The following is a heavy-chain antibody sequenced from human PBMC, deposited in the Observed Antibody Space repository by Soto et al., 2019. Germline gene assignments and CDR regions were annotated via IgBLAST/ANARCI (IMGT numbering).Heavy chain of an antibody. Sequence: EVQLVESGGGLVQPGRSLRLSCAASGFTFDDYAMHWVRQAPGKGLEWVSGISWNSGSIGYADSVQGRFAISRDNAKNSLYRQMNGLRAEDTALYYCAKDCRQYSSSSLAFDISGQGTMVTVSS. CDR3: AKDCRQYSSSSLAFDI. CDR1: GFTFDDYA. CDR2: ISWNSGSI. V-gene: IGHV3-9*01. J-gene: IGHJ3*02. D-gene: IGHD6-6*01.